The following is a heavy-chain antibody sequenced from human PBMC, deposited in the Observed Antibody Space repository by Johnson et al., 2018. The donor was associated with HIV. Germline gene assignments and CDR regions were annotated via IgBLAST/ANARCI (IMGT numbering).Heavy chain of an antibody. CDR3: ARVKGYGIPNAFDI. D-gene: IGHD5-18*01. CDR2: INWNGGST. CDR1: GFTFDDYT. J-gene: IGHJ3*02. Sequence: VQLVESGGVVVQPGGSLRLSCAASGFTFDDYTMHWVRQAPGKGLEWVSGINWNGGSTGYADSVKGRFTISRDNAKNSLYLQMNSLRAEDTALYYCARVKGYGIPNAFDIWGQGTMVTVSS. V-gene: IGHV3-20*04.